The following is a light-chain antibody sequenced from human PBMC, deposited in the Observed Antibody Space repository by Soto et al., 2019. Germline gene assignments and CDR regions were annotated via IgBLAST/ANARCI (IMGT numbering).Light chain of an antibody. CDR1: SSDVGGFNY. V-gene: IGLV2-8*01. Sequence: QSVLTQPPSASGSPGQSVTISCTGTSSDVGGFNYVSWYQKYPGKAPKLMIYEVTKRPSGVPDRFSGSKSGNTASLTVSGLQAEDEAHYYCSSYAGSNSVVFGGGTKLTVL. CDR2: EVT. CDR3: SSYAGSNSVV. J-gene: IGLJ2*01.